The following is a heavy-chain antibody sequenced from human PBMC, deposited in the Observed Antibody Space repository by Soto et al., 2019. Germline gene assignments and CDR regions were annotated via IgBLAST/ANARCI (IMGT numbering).Heavy chain of an antibody. CDR2: TNWDGGYT. J-gene: IGHJ4*02. D-gene: IGHD3-3*01. CDR3: AKDRGYDFWSGLDN. Sequence: GGSLRLSCAASGFTFHDNTMHWVRQVPGKGLEWVSLTNWDGGYTYYADSVKGRFTISRDNSKNSLYLQMNSLRPEDSALYYCAKDRGYDFWSGLDNWGQGTLVT. CDR1: GFTFHDNT. V-gene: IGHV3-43*01.